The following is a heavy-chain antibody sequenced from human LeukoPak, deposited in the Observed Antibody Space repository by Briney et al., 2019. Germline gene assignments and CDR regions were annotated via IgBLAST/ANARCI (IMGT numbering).Heavy chain of an antibody. CDR3: ARTSPGLGYHFDY. Sequence: KPSETLSLTCTVSGGSISNYYWSWIRQPPGKGLVWIGYIYYSGSTNYNPSLKSRVTISVDTSKNQFSLKLSSVTAADTAVYYCARTSPGLGYHFDYWGQGTLVTVSS. J-gene: IGHJ4*02. CDR2: IYYSGST. CDR1: GGSISNYY. D-gene: IGHD3-16*01. V-gene: IGHV4-59*01.